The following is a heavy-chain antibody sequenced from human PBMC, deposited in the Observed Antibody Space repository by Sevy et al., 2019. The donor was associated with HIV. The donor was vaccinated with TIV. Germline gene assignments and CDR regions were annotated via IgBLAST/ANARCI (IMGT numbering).Heavy chain of an antibody. Sequence: SETLSLTCTVSGGSISSYYWSWIRQPPGKGLEWIGYIYYSGSTNYNPSLKSRVTISVDTSKNQFSLKLTSVTAADTAVYYCASDPGIAVAGEYYIDYWGQGTLVTVSS. V-gene: IGHV4-59*13. D-gene: IGHD6-19*01. CDR2: IYYSGST. CDR1: GGSISSYY. J-gene: IGHJ4*02. CDR3: ASDPGIAVAGEYYIDY.